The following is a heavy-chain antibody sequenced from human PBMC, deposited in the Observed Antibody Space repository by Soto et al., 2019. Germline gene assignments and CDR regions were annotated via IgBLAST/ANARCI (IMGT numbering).Heavy chain of an antibody. V-gene: IGHV4-30-4*01. J-gene: IGHJ4*02. CDR1: GGSISSGDYY. CDR3: ARVIVTYTAMVTPYYFDY. CDR2: IYYSGST. Sequence: PSETLSLTCTVSGGSISSGDYYWSWIRHPPGKGLEWIGYIYYSGSTYYNPSLKSRVTISVDTSKNQFSLKLSSVTAADTAVYYCARVIVTYTAMVTPYYFDYWGQGTLVTVSS. D-gene: IGHD5-18*01.